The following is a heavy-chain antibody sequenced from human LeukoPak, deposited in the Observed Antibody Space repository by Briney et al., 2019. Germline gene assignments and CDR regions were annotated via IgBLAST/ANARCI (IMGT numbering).Heavy chain of an antibody. V-gene: IGHV1-2*06. D-gene: IGHD2-2*01. J-gene: IGHJ4*02. CDR1: GYTFTGYQ. CDR2: INPNSGDT. Sequence: ASVKVSCEASGYTFTGYQMHWVRQAPGQGLEWMGRINPNSGDTNYAQKFQGRVTMTRDTSISTAYMELSRLRSDDTAVYYCARDYCSSTSCLFDYWGQGTLVTVSS. CDR3: ARDYCSSTSCLFDY.